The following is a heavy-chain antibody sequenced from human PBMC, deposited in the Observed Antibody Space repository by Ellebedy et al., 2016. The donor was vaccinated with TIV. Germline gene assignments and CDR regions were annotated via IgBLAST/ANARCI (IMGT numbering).Heavy chain of an antibody. V-gene: IGHV1-69*13. D-gene: IGHD2-2*01. Sequence: SVKVSXKASRGTFSSYAISWVRQAPGQGLEWMGGIIPIFGTANYAQKFQGRVTITADESTSTAYMELSSLRSEDTAVYYCARVLGSSRASRDYWGQGTLVTVSS. CDR3: ARVLGSSRASRDY. CDR2: IIPIFGTA. CDR1: RGTFSSYA. J-gene: IGHJ4*02.